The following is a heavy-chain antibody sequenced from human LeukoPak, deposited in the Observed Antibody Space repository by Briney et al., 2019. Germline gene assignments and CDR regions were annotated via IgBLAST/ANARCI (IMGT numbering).Heavy chain of an antibody. D-gene: IGHD2-2*01. CDR2: ISSSSSTI. V-gene: IGHV3-48*01. CDR3: AKGEGIVVVPIDI. CDR1: GFTFSSYS. Sequence: GGSPRLSCAASGFTFSSYSMNWVRQAPGKGLEWVSYISSSSSTIYYADSVKGRFTISRDNSKNTLYLQMNSLRAEDTAVYYCAKGEGIVVVPIDIWGQGTMVTVSS. J-gene: IGHJ3*02.